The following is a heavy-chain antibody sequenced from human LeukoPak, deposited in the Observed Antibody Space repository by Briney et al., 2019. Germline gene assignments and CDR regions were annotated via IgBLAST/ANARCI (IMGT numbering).Heavy chain of an antibody. J-gene: IGHJ6*03. Sequence: SSETLSLTCTVSGGSISSSSYYWGWLRQPPGEGLEWIGSIYYSGSTYYNPSLKSRVTISVDTSKNQFSLKLSSVTAADTAVYYCADSSSDYYYMDVWGKGTTVTVSS. CDR3: ADSSSDYYYMDV. V-gene: IGHV4-39*01. CDR1: GGSISSSSYY. CDR2: IYYSGST. D-gene: IGHD6-6*01.